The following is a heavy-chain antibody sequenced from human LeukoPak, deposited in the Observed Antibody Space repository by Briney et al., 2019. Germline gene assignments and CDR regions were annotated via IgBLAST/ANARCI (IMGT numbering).Heavy chain of an antibody. CDR3: ARDRAMPTDPGYWFDP. CDR2: IYYSGTT. CDR1: GDSITTYF. V-gene: IGHV4-59*01. Sequence: SETLSLTCTVSGDSITTYFWSWIRQPPGKGLEWIGYIYYSGTTNYNPSLKSRVTISVDTSKSQVSLKLSSVTAADTAVYYCARDRAMPTDPGYWFDPWGQGTLVTVSS. D-gene: IGHD2-2*01. J-gene: IGHJ5*02.